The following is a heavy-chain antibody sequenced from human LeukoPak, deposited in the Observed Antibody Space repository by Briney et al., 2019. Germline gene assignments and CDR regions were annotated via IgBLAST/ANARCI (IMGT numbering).Heavy chain of an antibody. J-gene: IGHJ6*03. V-gene: IGHV1-18*01. D-gene: IGHD2-2*01. Sequence: ASVKVSCKASGYTFTSYGISWVRQAPGQGLEWMGWISAYNGNTNYAQKLQGRVTMTTDTSTSTAYMELRSLRSDDTAVYYCARYAVPAAPYYYYYYMDVWGKGTTVTVSS. CDR2: ISAYNGNT. CDR1: GYTFTSYG. CDR3: ARYAVPAAPYYYYYYMDV.